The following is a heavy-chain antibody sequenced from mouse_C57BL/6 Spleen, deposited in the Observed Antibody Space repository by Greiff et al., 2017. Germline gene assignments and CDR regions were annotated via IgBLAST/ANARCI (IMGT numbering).Heavy chain of an antibody. Sequence: VQLQQSGPELVKPGASVKISCKASGYTFTDYYMNWVKQSHGKSLEWIGDINPNNGGTTYNQKFKGKATLTVDKSSSTAYMGLRSLTSEASAVYYCARAMITDDYWGEGTTLTVSS. V-gene: IGHV1-26*01. CDR1: GYTFTDYY. CDR3: ARAMITDDY. J-gene: IGHJ2*01. CDR2: INPNNGGT. D-gene: IGHD2-4*01.